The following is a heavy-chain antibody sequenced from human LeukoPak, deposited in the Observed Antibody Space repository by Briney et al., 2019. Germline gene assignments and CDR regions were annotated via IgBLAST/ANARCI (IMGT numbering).Heavy chain of an antibody. D-gene: IGHD2-2*01. CDR2: IYYSGST. CDR3: ARHKCSSTSCLYYFDY. Sequence: SETLSLTCTVSGGSISSSSYYWGWIRQPPGKGLEWIGSIYYSGSTYYNPSLKSRVTISVDTSKNQFSLKLSSVTAADTAVYYCARHKCSSTSCLYYFDYWGQGTLVTVSS. J-gene: IGHJ4*02. V-gene: IGHV4-39*01. CDR1: GGSISSSSYY.